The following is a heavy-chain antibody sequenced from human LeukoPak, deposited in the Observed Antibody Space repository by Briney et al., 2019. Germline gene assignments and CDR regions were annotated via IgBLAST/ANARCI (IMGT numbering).Heavy chain of an antibody. J-gene: IGHJ4*02. V-gene: IGHV3-7*02. Sequence: GGSLRLSCAASGFTFSSYSMSWVRQPPGKGLEWVANIKEDGSEKCYVDSVKGRFTISRDNAKNSLYLQINSLRAEDTAVYYCASGEWPQNYWGQGTLVTVSS. D-gene: IGHD3-10*01. CDR3: ASGEWPQNY. CDR1: GFTFSSYS. CDR2: IKEDGSEK.